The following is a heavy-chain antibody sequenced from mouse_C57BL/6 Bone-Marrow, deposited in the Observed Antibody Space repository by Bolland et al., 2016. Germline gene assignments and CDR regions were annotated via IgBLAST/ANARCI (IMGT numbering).Heavy chain of an antibody. V-gene: IGHV3-6*01. D-gene: IGHD2-4*01. CDR3: ARGTRLRDAMDY. CDR2: ISYDGSN. J-gene: IGHJ4*01. Sequence: ISYDGSNNYNPSLKNRISITRDTSKNQFFLKLNSLTTEDTATYYCARGTRLRDAMDYWGQGTS.